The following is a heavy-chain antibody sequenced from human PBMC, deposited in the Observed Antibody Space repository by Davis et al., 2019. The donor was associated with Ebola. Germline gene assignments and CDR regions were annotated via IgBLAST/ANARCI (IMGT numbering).Heavy chain of an antibody. CDR2: ISYDGSNK. CDR3: ARFLLGRDYYYGMDV. D-gene: IGHD2-15*01. V-gene: IGHV3-30-3*01. CDR1: GFTFSSYA. J-gene: IGHJ6*02. Sequence: GGSLRLSCAASGFTFSSYAMHWVRQAPGKGLEWVAVISYDGSNKYYADSVKGRFTISRDNAKNSLYLQMNSLRAEDTAVYYCARFLLGRDYYYGMDVWGQGTTVTVSS.